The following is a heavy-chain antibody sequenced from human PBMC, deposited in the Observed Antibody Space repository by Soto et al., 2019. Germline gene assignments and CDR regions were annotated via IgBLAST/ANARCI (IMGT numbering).Heavy chain of an antibody. CDR1: GFTFSSHG. V-gene: IGHV3-30*18. Sequence: QVQLVESGGGVVQPGGSLRLSCAASGFTFSSHGMHWVRQAPGKGLEWVAVISYDGSIKNYADSVKGRFTISRDNSKNTRYLQVNSLRTEDTAVYYCAKDSGIAALGWGQGTLVTVSS. D-gene: IGHD6-6*01. CDR3: AKDSGIAALG. CDR2: ISYDGSIK. J-gene: IGHJ4*02.